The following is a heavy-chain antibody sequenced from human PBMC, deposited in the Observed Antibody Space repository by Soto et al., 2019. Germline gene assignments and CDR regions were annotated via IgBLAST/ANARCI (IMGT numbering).Heavy chain of an antibody. CDR1: GFTVSSNY. Sequence: EVQLVETGGGLIQPGGSLRLSCAASGFTVSSNYMSWVRQAPGKGLEWVSVIYSGGSTYYADYVKGRFTISRDNSKNTMYLQMHRLKAEDTAVSYYAREGGAARRHSPEHYYYGMDVWGEGTTVTVAS. CDR3: AREGGAARRHSPEHYYYGMDV. D-gene: IGHD3-16*01. CDR2: IYSGGST. J-gene: IGHJ6*04. V-gene: IGHV3-53*02.